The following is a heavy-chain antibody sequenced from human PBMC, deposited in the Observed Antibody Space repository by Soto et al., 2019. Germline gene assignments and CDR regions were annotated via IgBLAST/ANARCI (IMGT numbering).Heavy chain of an antibody. Sequence: QVQLQESGPGLVKPSQTLSLTCTVSGGSISSGGYYWSWIRQHPGKGLEWIGYIYYSGSTHYNPSLKSRVTIAVDTSKNQFSLKLSSVTAADTAVYYCARDEGLELPYFDYWGQGTLVTVSS. CDR2: IYYSGST. CDR1: GGSISSGGYY. V-gene: IGHV4-31*03. J-gene: IGHJ4*02. CDR3: ARDEGLELPYFDY. D-gene: IGHD1-7*01.